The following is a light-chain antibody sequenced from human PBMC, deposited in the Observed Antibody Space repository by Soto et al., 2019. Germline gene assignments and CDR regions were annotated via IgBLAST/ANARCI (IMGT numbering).Light chain of an antibody. CDR2: GAS. CDR1: QDVGKW. V-gene: IGKV1-12*01. Sequence: DIQMTQSPASVSASVGDRVTITCRASQDVGKWLAWYQQKPGKAPTLLIHGASSLQSGVPPRYSGSGYGTDFTLTISSLQSEDFATYYCQQYYSFPRTFGQGTKVDIK. J-gene: IGKJ1*01. CDR3: QQYYSFPRT.